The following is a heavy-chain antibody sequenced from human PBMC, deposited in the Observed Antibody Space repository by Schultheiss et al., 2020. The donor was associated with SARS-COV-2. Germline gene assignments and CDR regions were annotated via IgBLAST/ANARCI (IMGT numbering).Heavy chain of an antibody. CDR3: AREPRTVGATGMDV. J-gene: IGHJ6*03. CDR1: GYTFTSYG. V-gene: IGHV1-18*04. Sequence: ASVKVSCKASGYTFTSYGISWVRQAPGQGLEWMGWISAYNGNRNYAQKFQDRLTMTTDTSTSTAYMELRSLTSDDTAVYYCAREPRTVGATGMDVWGKGTTVTVSS. D-gene: IGHD1-26*01. CDR2: ISAYNGNR.